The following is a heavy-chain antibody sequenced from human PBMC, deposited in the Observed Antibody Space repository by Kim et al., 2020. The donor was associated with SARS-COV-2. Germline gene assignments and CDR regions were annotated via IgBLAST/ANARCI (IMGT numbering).Heavy chain of an antibody. J-gene: IGHJ5*02. CDR2: ISAYNGNT. D-gene: IGHD2-8*01. Sequence: ASVKVSCKASGYTFTSYGISWVRQAPGQGLEWMGWISAYNGNTNYAQKLQGRVTMTTDTSTSTAYMELRSLRSDDTAVYYCARAKGLRGSFKNWFDPWGQGTLVTVSS. CDR3: ARAKGLRGSFKNWFDP. CDR1: GYTFTSYG. V-gene: IGHV1-18*01.